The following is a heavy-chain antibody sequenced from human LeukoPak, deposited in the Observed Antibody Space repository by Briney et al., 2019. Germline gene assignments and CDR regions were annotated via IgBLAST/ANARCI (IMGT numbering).Heavy chain of an antibody. CDR3: AKDGGEYYDILTGYYPRLYYMDV. Sequence: GGSLRLSCVASGFTFSTYGMSWVRQAPGKGLECVSAISGSGGSTYYADSVKGRFTISRDNSKNTLYLQMNSLRAEDTAVYYCAKDGGEYYDILTGYYPRLYYMDVWGKGTTVTISS. CDR2: ISGSGGST. D-gene: IGHD3-9*01. V-gene: IGHV3-23*01. J-gene: IGHJ6*03. CDR1: GFTFSTYG.